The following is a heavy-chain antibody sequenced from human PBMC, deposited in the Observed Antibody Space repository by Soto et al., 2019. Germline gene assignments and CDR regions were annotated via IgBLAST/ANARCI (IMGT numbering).Heavy chain of an antibody. CDR2: INVSDDRT. Sequence: GGPLRLSCAASGFSFSSYAMCWVRQAPGKGLEWVSSINVSDDRTFHAVSVKGRITIARNNSRKKRHLQMNSLRAEDTAVYYCAKGGDSITRNKPLDYWGQGTLVTVSS. D-gene: IGHD2-2*01. CDR1: GFSFSSYA. J-gene: IGHJ4*02. CDR3: AKGGDSITRNKPLDY. V-gene: IGHV3-23*01.